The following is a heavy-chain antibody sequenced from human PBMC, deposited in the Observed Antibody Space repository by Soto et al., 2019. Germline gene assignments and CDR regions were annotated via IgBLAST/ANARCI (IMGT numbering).Heavy chain of an antibody. V-gene: IGHV1-69*13. J-gene: IGHJ6*02. CDR1: GGTFSSYA. Sequence: GASVKVSCKASGGTFSSYAISWVRQAPGQGLEWMGGIIPIFGTANYAQKFQGRVTITADESTSTAYMELSSLRSEDTAVYYCASGIVVVVAATLYPGGMDVWGQGTTVTVSS. CDR2: IIPIFGTA. D-gene: IGHD2-15*01. CDR3: ASGIVVVVAATLYPGGMDV.